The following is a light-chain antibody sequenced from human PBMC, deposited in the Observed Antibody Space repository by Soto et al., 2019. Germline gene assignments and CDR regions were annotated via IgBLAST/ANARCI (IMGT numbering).Light chain of an antibody. V-gene: IGKV3-20*01. J-gene: IGKJ2*01. CDR1: QSVSSRY. CDR2: GAS. CDR3: QQYGSSPPYT. Sequence: EIVLTQSPGTLSLSPGERATLSCRASQSVSSRYLAWYQQKPGQAPSLLIYGASSRATGIPDRFSGGGSGTDFTLTISRLEPEAFAVYYCQQYGSSPPYTFGQGTKLEIK.